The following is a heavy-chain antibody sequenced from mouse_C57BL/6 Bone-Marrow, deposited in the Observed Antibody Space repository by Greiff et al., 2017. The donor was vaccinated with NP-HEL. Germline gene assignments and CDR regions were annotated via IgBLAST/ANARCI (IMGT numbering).Heavy chain of an antibody. J-gene: IGHJ1*03. CDR1: GYAFTNYL. Sequence: VHLVESGAELVRPGTSVKVSCKASGYAFTNYLIEWVKQRPGQGLEWIGVINPGSGGTNYSEKFKGKATLTADKSSSTAYMQLSSLTSEDSAVYFCARSYGSINWYCDVWGTGTTVTVSS. D-gene: IGHD1-1*01. CDR3: ARSYGSINWYCDV. V-gene: IGHV1-54*01. CDR2: INPGSGGT.